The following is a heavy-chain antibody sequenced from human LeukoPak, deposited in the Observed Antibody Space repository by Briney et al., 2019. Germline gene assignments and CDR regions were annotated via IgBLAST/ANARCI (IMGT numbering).Heavy chain of an antibody. D-gene: IGHD2-2*01. Sequence: GGSLRLSCAASGFTFSSYAMSWVRQAPGKGLEWVSAISGSGGSTYYADSVKGRLTISRDNSKNTLYLQMNSLRAEDTAVYYCARGYIVVVPAAPDYWGQGTLVTVSS. CDR3: ARGYIVVVPAAPDY. J-gene: IGHJ4*02. CDR2: ISGSGGST. V-gene: IGHV3-23*01. CDR1: GFTFSSYA.